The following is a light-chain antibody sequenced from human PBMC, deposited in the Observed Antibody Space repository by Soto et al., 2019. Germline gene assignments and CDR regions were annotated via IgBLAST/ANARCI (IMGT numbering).Light chain of an antibody. CDR3: QHSYSSPPWT. J-gene: IGKJ1*01. CDR2: RAS. CDR1: QSISTY. Sequence: DIQMTQSPSSLSASVGDRVTISCRASQSISTYLNWYQQKPGTAPKLLIYRASSVKSGVPPRFSGSGSGRDFTLTISSLRPEDIATYCCQHSYSSPPWTFGQGTKVEVK. V-gene: IGKV1-39*01.